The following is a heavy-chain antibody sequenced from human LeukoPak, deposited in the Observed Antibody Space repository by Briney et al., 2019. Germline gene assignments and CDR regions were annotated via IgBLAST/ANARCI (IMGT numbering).Heavy chain of an antibody. CDR2: INSDGSST. CDR3: ARDLYGTGYFDY. V-gene: IGHV3-74*01. CDR1: GFTLSRYW. D-gene: IGHD3/OR15-3a*01. J-gene: IGHJ4*02. Sequence: PGGSLRLSCAASGFTLSRYWMHWVRQAPGKGLVWVSRINSDGSSTSYADSVKGRFTISRDNAKNTLYLQMNSLRAEDTAVYHCARDLYGTGYFDYWGQGTLVTVSS.